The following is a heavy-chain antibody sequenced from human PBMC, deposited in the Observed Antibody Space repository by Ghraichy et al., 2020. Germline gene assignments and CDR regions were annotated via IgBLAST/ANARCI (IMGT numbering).Heavy chain of an antibody. CDR3: ARDPSSAYYLENLQH. CDR1: GFTFTSYA. V-gene: IGHV3-23*01. Sequence: GGSLRLSCAASGFTFTSYAMTWVRQAPGKGLEWVSGISGSGDDTFYADSVKGRFTISRDNSRNTLFLQMNSLRAEDTALYYCARDPSSAYYLENLQHWGQGTLVTVSS. CDR2: ISGSGDDT. D-gene: IGHD3-22*01. J-gene: IGHJ1*01.